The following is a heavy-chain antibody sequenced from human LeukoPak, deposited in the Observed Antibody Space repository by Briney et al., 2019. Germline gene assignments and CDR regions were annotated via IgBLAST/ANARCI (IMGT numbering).Heavy chain of an antibody. J-gene: IGHJ4*02. V-gene: IGHV1-69*13. CDR2: IILIFGST. CDR1: GGALSGYA. D-gene: IGHD7-27*01. Sequence: VKVSCNASGGALSGYAVTWVRLAPGQGLEWMGGIILIFGSTNYAPKFEGRLTITADESTNTVYMELSSLRSEDTAVYFCARGFSGPNWGKRYYDHWGQGTLVTVSS. CDR3: ARGFSGPNWGKRYYDH.